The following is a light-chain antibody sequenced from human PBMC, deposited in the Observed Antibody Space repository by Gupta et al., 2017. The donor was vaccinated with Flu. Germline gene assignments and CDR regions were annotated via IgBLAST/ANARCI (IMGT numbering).Light chain of an antibody. CDR3: AAWDDSLNGHVV. Sequence: SSNIGSNIVSWYQQFPGAAPKLLIYYSDKRPSGVPDRFSGSKSGTSASLSISGLQSEDEAEYYCAAWDDSLNGHVVFGGGTKLTVL. V-gene: IGLV1-44*01. CDR1: SSNIGSNI. J-gene: IGLJ2*01. CDR2: YSD.